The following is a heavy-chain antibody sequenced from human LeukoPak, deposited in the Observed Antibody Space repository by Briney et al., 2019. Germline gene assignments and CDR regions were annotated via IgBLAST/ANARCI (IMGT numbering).Heavy chain of an antibody. CDR3: ARLPIVVITSGGY. Sequence: PGGSLRLSCAASGFTFSSYAMHWVRQAPGKGLEYVSAISSNGGSTYYANSVKGRFTISRDNSKNTLYLQMNSLRAEDTAVYYCARLPIVVITSGGYWGQGTLVTVS. J-gene: IGHJ4*02. CDR2: ISSNGGST. CDR1: GFTFSSYA. D-gene: IGHD3-22*01. V-gene: IGHV3-64*01.